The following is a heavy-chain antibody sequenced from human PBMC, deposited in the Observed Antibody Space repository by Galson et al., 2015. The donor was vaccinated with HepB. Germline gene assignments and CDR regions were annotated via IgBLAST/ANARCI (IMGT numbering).Heavy chain of an antibody. D-gene: IGHD3-10*01. Sequence: SLRLSCAASGFTVSSNYMSWVRQAPGKGLEWVSVIYSGGSTYYADSVKGRFTISRDNSKNTLYLQMNSLRAEDTAVYYCARDRGGALAGSYYDPYYFDYWGQGTLVTVSS. CDR3: ARDRGGALAGSYYDPYYFDY. V-gene: IGHV3-66*01. CDR1: GFTVSSNY. J-gene: IGHJ4*02. CDR2: IYSGGST.